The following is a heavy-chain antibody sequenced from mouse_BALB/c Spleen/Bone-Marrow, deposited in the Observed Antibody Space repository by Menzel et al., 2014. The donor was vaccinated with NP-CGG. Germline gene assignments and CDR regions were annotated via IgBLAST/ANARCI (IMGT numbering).Heavy chain of an antibody. V-gene: IGHV5-9-2*01. J-gene: IGHJ3*01. CDR2: ISGGGSYT. CDR3: ARHAYYDQTEVSFVY. D-gene: IGHD2-4*01. Sequence: EVKLEESGGGLVKSGGSLKLSCAASGFTFNSYGMSWVRQTPEKRLEWVATISGGGSYTFYPDSVKGRFTISRDNAKNNLCLQLSSLRSEDTALYYCARHAYYDQTEVSFVYWGQGTLVTVSA. CDR1: GFTFNSYG.